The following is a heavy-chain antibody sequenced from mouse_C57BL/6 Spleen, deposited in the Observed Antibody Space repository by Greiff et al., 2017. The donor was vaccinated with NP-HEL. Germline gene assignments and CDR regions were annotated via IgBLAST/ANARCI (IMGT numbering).Heavy chain of an antibody. Sequence: VKLMESGPELVKPGASVKISCKASGYAFSSSWMNWVKQRPGKGLEWIGRIYPGDGDTNYNGKFKGKATLTADKSSSTAYMQLSSLTSEDSAVYFCARKVGPFDYWGQGTTLTVSS. V-gene: IGHV1-82*01. CDR3: ARKVGPFDY. J-gene: IGHJ2*01. CDR2: IYPGDGDT. CDR1: GYAFSSSW.